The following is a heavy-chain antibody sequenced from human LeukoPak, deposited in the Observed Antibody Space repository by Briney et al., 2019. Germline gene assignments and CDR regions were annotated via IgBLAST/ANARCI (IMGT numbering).Heavy chain of an antibody. V-gene: IGHV3-7*01. CDR1: GFTLSSYW. CDR2: IKQDGSEK. J-gene: IGHJ4*02. Sequence: GGSLRLSCAASGFTLSSYWMSWVRQAPGKGLEWVAIIKQDGSEKYYVDSVKGRFTISRDNAKNSLYLQMNSLRAEDTAVYYCARAGNYYDSSGYYRALIYYFDYWGQGTLVTVSS. D-gene: IGHD3-22*01. CDR3: ARAGNYYDSSGYYRALIYYFDY.